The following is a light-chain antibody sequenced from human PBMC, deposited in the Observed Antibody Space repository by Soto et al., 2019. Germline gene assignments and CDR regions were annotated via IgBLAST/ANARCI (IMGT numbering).Light chain of an antibody. CDR3: AAWDDSLNGPYVV. J-gene: IGLJ2*01. CDR1: SSNIGSNT. V-gene: IGLV1-44*01. Sequence: QTVLTQPPSASGTPGQRVTISCSGSSSNIGSNTVNWYQQLPGTAPTLLIYSNNQRPSGVPDRFSGSKSGTSASLAISGLQSEDEADYYCAAWDDSLNGPYVVFGGGTKLTVL. CDR2: SNN.